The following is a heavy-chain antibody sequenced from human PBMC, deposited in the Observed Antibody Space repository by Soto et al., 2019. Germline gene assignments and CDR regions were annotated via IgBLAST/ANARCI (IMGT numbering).Heavy chain of an antibody. D-gene: IGHD6-19*01. V-gene: IGHV5-51*01. J-gene: IGHJ4*02. CDR3: PPNPYSRGPVPGNSMAPYYFDY. Sequence: GESLKISCKGSGYSFTNYWIGWVRQMPGKGLEWMGIIYPGYSDTRYSPSFQGQVTISADKSISTAYLQWSSLKASDTAIYYCPPNPYSRGPVPGNSMAPYYFDYWGQGTLVNVSS. CDR1: GYSFTNYW. CDR2: IYPGYSDT.